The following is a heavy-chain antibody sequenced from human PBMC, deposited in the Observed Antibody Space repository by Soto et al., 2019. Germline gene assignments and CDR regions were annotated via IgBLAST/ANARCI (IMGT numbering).Heavy chain of an antibody. Sequence: GASVKVSCKASGYSFSFYGINWVRQAPGQGLEWMGWINPSDGNRNFAHKFEDRVTMTTATSTNTVFLELRSLKSDDTAIYYCARDRLRGYDSSGFYSWGQGTMVTVSS. V-gene: IGHV1-18*01. D-gene: IGHD3-22*01. J-gene: IGHJ4*02. CDR3: ARDRLRGYDSSGFYS. CDR1: GYSFSFYG. CDR2: INPSDGNR.